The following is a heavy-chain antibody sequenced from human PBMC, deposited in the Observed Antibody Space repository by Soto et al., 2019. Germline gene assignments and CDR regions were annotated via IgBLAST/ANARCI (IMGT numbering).Heavy chain of an antibody. D-gene: IGHD6-13*01. Sequence: GSLRLSCAASGFAFSTHAMNWVRQAPGKGLAWVSSITPSGDNTYYADSVKGRFTISRDNSKDTVYLQMNSLRAEDTAVYYCAKEFYSSSPAHFDYWGQGTLVTVSS. CDR3: AKEFYSSSPAHFDY. J-gene: IGHJ4*02. V-gene: IGHV3-23*01. CDR1: GFAFSTHA. CDR2: ITPSGDNT.